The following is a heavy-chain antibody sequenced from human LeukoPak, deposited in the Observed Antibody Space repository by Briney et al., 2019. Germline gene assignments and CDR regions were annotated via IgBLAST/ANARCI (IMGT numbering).Heavy chain of an antibody. CDR2: IYHSGNT. J-gene: IGHJ6*03. CDR3: ARESRFLESRFLGYYYYYMDV. Sequence: PSETLSLTCAVSGGSISSSNWWSWVRQPPGKGLEWIGEIYHSGNTNYNPSLKSRVTISIDKSKNQFSLKLSSVTAADAAIYYCARESRFLESRFLGYYYYYMDVWGKGTTVTVSS. D-gene: IGHD3-3*01. V-gene: IGHV4-4*02. CDR1: GGSISSSNW.